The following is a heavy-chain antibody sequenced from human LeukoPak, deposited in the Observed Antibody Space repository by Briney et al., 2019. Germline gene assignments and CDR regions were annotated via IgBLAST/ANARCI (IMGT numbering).Heavy chain of an antibody. Sequence: ASVKVSYKASGYTFTSYGISWVRQAPGQGLEWMGWISAYNGNTNYAQKLHGRVTMTTDTSTSTAYMELRSLRSDDTAVYYCARDSPDIVVVPAAIPDYYYYGMDVWGQGTTVTVSS. CDR1: GYTFTSYG. CDR2: ISAYNGNT. D-gene: IGHD2-2*02. V-gene: IGHV1-18*01. CDR3: ARDSPDIVVVPAAIPDYYYYGMDV. J-gene: IGHJ6*02.